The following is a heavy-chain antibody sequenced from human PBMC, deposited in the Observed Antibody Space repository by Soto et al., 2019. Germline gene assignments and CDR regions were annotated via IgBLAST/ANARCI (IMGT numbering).Heavy chain of an antibody. CDR2: IKSKTDGGTT. J-gene: IGHJ6*03. D-gene: IGHD3-3*01. V-gene: IGHV3-15*01. CDR3: TTRFKTYYDFWSGYFGPQNYYYMDG. Sequence: GGSLRLSCAASGFTFSNAWMSWVRQAPGKGLEWVGRIKSKTDGGTTDYAAPVKGRFTISRDDSKNTLYLQMNSLKTEDTAVYYCTTRFKTYYDFWSGYFGPQNYYYMDGWGKGSTVTVSS. CDR1: GFTFSNAW.